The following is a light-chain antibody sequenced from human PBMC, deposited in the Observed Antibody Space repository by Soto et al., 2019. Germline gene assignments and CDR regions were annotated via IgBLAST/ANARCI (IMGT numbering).Light chain of an antibody. CDR3: QQSYSIPLT. CDR2: SAS. V-gene: IGKV1-39*01. Sequence: DIQMTQSPSSLSASVGDRFTITCRASQSIGTYFNWFQQKPGKAPKLLIYSASSLESGVPSRFSGSGSGTHFTLTISSLQREDFATYYCQQSYSIPLTFGGGTKVDIK. J-gene: IGKJ4*01. CDR1: QSIGTY.